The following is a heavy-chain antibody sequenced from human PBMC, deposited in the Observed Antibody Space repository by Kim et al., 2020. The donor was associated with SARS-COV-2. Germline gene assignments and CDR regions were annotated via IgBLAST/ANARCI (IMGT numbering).Heavy chain of an antibody. Sequence: SPDTVRGRLAISEDHSKNTSYLQVNRLRAEDTAVYYCARARREEDAFDIWGQGTMVTVSS. J-gene: IGHJ3*02. V-gene: IGHV3-66*01. D-gene: IGHD1-26*01. CDR3: ARARREEDAFDI.